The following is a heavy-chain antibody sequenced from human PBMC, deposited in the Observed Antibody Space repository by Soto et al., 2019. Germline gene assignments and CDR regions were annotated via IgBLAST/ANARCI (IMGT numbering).Heavy chain of an antibody. CDR1: GFTFSSYA. D-gene: IGHD6-19*01. J-gene: IGHJ4*02. Sequence: GGSLRLSCSASGFTFSSYAMHWVRQAPGKGLEYVSAISSNGGSTYYADSVKGRFTISRDNSKNTLYLQMSSLRAEDTAVYYCVKGGSRDLNSSGWYVYWGQGTLVTISS. CDR2: ISSNGGST. CDR3: VKGGSRDLNSSGWYVY. V-gene: IGHV3-64D*08.